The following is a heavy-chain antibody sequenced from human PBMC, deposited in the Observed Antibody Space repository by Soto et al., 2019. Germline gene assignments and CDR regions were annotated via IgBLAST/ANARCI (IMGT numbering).Heavy chain of an antibody. Sequence: SVKVSCKASGGTFSTYAVSWVRQAPGQGLEWMGGIIHMFATTNYAQKFQGRVAITADESTTTTYMELSSLRSEDTAVYYCAFGYCSGTSCSYYFYGMDVWGQGTTVTVSS. D-gene: IGHD2-2*03. CDR3: AFGYCSGTSCSYYFYGMDV. J-gene: IGHJ6*02. CDR2: IIHMFATT. V-gene: IGHV1-69*13. CDR1: GGTFSTYA.